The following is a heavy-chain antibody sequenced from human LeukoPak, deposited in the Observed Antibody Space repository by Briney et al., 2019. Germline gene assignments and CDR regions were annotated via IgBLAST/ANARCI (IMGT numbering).Heavy chain of an antibody. J-gene: IGHJ4*02. CDR2: IKQDGSEK. CDR3: ARDPLRRFDY. V-gene: IGHV3-7*04. CDR1: GFTFGDYA. Sequence: PGRSLRLSCTASGFTFGDYAMSWVRQAPGKGLEWVANIKQDGSEKYYVDSVKGRFTISRDNAKNSLYLQMNSLRAEDTAVYYCARDPLRRFDYWGQGTLVTVSS.